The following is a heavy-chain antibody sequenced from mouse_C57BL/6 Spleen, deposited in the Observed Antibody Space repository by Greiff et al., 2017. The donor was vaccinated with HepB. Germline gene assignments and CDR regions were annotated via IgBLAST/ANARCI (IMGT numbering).Heavy chain of an antibody. D-gene: IGHD1-1*01. J-gene: IGHJ3*01. Sequence: VKLQESGPELVKPGASVKISCKASGYAFSSSWMNWVKQRPGKGLEWIGRIYPGDGDTNYNGKFKGKATLTADKSSSTAYMQLSSLTSEDSAVYFCATYYYGSSYEFAYWGQGTLVTVSA. CDR2: IYPGDGDT. CDR1: GYAFSSSW. V-gene: IGHV1-82*01. CDR3: ATYYYGSSYEFAY.